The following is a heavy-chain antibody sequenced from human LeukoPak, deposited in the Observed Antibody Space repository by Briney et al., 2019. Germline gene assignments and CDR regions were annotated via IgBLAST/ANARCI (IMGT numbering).Heavy chain of an antibody. CDR1: GYSFTTFW. J-gene: IGHJ3*02. CDR2: IYPGDSDT. Sequence: GESLKISSKGSGYSFTTFWIGWVRQLPGKGLEWMGIIYPGDSDTRYSPSFQGQVTISAAKSISTAYLQWSSLKASDTAMYYCARHGEPSDPFDIWGQGTMVTVSS. V-gene: IGHV5-51*01. D-gene: IGHD1-14*01. CDR3: ARHGEPSDPFDI.